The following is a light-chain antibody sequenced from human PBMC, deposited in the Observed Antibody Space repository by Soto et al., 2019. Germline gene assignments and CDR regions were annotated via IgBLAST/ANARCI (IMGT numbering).Light chain of an antibody. Sequence: DIVMTQSPDSLAVSLGERATINCKSSQSVLYSSNNKNYLAWYQQKPGQPPKLLIYWASTRESGVPDRFSGSGSGTDFTLTITSLQSEDFAVYYCHQYNGWPRTFGQGTKVDIK. CDR1: QSVLYSSNNKNY. V-gene: IGKV4-1*01. J-gene: IGKJ1*01. CDR3: HQYNGWPRT. CDR2: WAS.